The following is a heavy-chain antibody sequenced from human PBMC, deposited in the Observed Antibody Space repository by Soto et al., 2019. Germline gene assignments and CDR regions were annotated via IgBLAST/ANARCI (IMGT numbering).Heavy chain of an antibody. Sequence: GGSLRLSCAASGFTFSDYYMSWIRQAPGKGLEWVSYISSSGSTIYYADSVKGRFAISRDNAKNSLYLQMNSLRAEDTAVYYCARVPPAIAARPRSYYYYMDVSGKGTTVTVSS. D-gene: IGHD6-6*01. CDR1: GFTFSDYY. J-gene: IGHJ6*03. CDR3: ARVPPAIAARPRSYYYYMDV. V-gene: IGHV3-11*01. CDR2: ISSSGSTI.